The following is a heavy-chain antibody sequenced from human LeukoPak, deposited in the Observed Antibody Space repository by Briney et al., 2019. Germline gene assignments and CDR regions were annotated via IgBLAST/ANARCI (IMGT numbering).Heavy chain of an antibody. CDR1: GGSFTSYG. CDR3: AAGGAYEFRDDY. V-gene: IGHV1-69*13. CDR2: IIPIYGRA. J-gene: IGHJ4*02. Sequence: ASVKVSCKASGGSFTSYGISWVRQAPGQGLEWMGKIIPIYGRANYGQKFQGRVTITADELTTTSYMELSSRTAEDMAVYYCAAGGAYEFRDDYWGQGTLVTVSS. D-gene: IGHD3-3*01.